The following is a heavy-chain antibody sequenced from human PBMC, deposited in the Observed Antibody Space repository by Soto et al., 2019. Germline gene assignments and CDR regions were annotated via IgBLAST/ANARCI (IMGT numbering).Heavy chain of an antibody. CDR2: IYYSGST. J-gene: IGHJ6*02. CDR3: ARGILRSGSTYGMDV. V-gene: IGHV4-30-4*01. CDR1: GGSISSGYYY. D-gene: IGHD3-10*01. Sequence: PSETLSLTCTVSGGSISSGYYYWSWIRQASGKGLEWIGYIYYSGSTYYNPSLKSRVTISVDTSKNQFSLQLNSVTAADTAMYYCARGILRSGSTYGMDVWGQGTTVTVSS.